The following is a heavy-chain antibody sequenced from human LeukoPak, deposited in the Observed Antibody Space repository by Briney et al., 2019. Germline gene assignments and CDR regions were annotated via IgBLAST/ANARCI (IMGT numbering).Heavy chain of an antibody. CDR3: AKPARTDYADY. Sequence: GGSLRLSCAASGFTFSSYGMHWVRQAPGKGLEWVAFIRYDGSIKHYADSVKGRVTISRDNSKNTLYLQMNSLRAEDTAVYYCAKPARTDYADYWGQGTLVTVSS. CDR2: IRYDGSIK. CDR1: GFTFSSYG. J-gene: IGHJ4*02. V-gene: IGHV3-30*02. D-gene: IGHD1-14*01.